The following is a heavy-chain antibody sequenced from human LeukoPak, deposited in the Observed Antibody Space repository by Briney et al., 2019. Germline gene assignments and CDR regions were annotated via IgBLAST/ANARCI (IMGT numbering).Heavy chain of an antibody. CDR1: GFTFSSYG. J-gene: IGHJ4*02. Sequence: PGRSLRLSCAASGFTFSSYGMHWVRQAPGKGLEWVAVIWYDGSNKYYADSVNGRFTISRDNSKNTLYLQMNSPRAEDTAVYYCARDRGGYYFDYWGQGTLVTVSS. CDR3: ARDRGGYYFDY. CDR2: IWYDGSNK. D-gene: IGHD3-16*01. V-gene: IGHV3-33*01.